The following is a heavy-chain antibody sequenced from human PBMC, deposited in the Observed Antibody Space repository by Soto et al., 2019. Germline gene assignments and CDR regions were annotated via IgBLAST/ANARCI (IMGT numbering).Heavy chain of an antibody. J-gene: IGHJ6*03. CDR3: AGELLSQSYYYYMDV. D-gene: IGHD3-10*01. CDR2: LSGSGGRT. V-gene: IGHV3-23*01. CDR1: GFTFSNYA. Sequence: EVQLLESGGGLVQPGGSLRLSCAASGFTFSNYAMSWVRQSPGKGLEWVSGLSGSGGRTYYADSVKGRFTISRDNSKNTLYLQMTSLRAEDTAIYFYAGELLSQSYYYYMDVWGKGTTVTVSS.